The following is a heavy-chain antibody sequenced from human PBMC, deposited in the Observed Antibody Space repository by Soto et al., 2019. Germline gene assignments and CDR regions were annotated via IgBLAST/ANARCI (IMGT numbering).Heavy chain of an antibody. CDR2: IGTAGDT. CDR1: GFTFSSYD. V-gene: IGHV3-13*01. J-gene: IGHJ6*02. CDR3: ACAHPQGKLVRYYFYGMDV. D-gene: IGHD6-13*01. Sequence: EVQLVETGGGLVQPGGSLRLSCAASGFTFSSYDMHWVRQATGKGLEWVSAIGTAGDTYYPGSVKGRFTISRENAKNSSYFQMNSLSGEDTDVYYCACAHPQGKLVRYYFYGMDVWGQGTTVTVSS.